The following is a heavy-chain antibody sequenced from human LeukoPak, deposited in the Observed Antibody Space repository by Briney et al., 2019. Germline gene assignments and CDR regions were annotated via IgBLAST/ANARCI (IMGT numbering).Heavy chain of an antibody. D-gene: IGHD3-3*01. J-gene: IGHJ4*02. CDR1: GFTVSGSY. CDR3: ATNDFWSGSLIDY. V-gene: IGHV3-66*01. CDR2: IYSGGTT. Sequence: PGGSLRLSCAASGFTVSGSYMSWVRQAPGKGLEWVSVIYSGGTTYYADSVKGRFTISRDTSKNTLYLQMNSLRAEDTAVYYCATNDFWSGSLIDYWGQGTLVTVSS.